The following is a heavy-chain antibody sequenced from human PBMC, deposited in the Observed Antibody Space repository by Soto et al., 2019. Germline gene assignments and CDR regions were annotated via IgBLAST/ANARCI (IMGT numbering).Heavy chain of an antibody. D-gene: IGHD3-10*01. CDR1: GFTFSSYA. CDR3: ARDDGSALDY. V-gene: IGHV3-30-3*01. J-gene: IGHJ4*02. Sequence: QVQLVESGGGVVQPGRSLRLSCVATGFTFSSYAMNWVRQAPGKGLEWVAVISHDGSSQYYTDSVKGRFTISRDNSKNTLYVQMNSLRGEDTAVYYCARDDGSALDYWGQGTRVTVSS. CDR2: ISHDGSSQ.